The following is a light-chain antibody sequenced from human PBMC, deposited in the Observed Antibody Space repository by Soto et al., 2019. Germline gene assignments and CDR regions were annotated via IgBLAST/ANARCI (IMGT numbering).Light chain of an antibody. CDR2: GAS. CDR3: QQYHDWPPWT. J-gene: IGKJ1*01. V-gene: IGKV3-15*01. Sequence: EIVMTQSPATLSVSPGERATLSCGASQSVSSNLAWYQQKPGQAPRLLIYGASTRATGIPTRFSGRGSGTEFTLTIRRLQSDDFALYYCQQYHDWPPWTFGQGTKVEV. CDR1: QSVSSN.